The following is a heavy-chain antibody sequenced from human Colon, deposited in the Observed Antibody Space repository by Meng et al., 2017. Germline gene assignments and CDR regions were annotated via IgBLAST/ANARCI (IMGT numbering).Heavy chain of an antibody. V-gene: IGHV4-4*02. D-gene: IGHD6-19*01. J-gene: IGHJ4*02. CDR1: GVAVNSGAF. Sequence: GPRHEPCPALGNPSVPLAVPRGLSGVAVNSGAFWTWRRQPPVKGLEWIGEFHYTGPIHYQPSLMSRVTISVEASRNQFSLRLTSVTAADTAVYYCAASSGWYRIDSWGQGTLVTVSS. CDR2: FHYTGPI. CDR3: AASSGWYRIDS.